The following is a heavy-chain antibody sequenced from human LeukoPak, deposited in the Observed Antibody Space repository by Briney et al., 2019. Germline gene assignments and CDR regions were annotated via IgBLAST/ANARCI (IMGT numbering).Heavy chain of an antibody. CDR2: IYYSGST. D-gene: IGHD2/OR15-2a*01. J-gene: IGHJ4*02. V-gene: IGHV4-39*07. CDR1: GGSISSSSYY. CDR3: ARGRSKIYGHYYFDY. Sequence: SETLSLTCTVSGGSISSSSYYWGWIRQPPGKGLEWIGSIYYSGSTYYNPSLKSRVTISVDTSKNQFSLKLSSVTAADTAVYYCARGRSKIYGHYYFDYWGQGTLVTVSS.